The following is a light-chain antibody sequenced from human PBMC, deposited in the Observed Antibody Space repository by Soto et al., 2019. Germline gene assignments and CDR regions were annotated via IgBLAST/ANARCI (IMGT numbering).Light chain of an antibody. CDR2: DVS. CDR3: SSYTSSSTLI. J-gene: IGLJ2*01. Sequence: QSALTQPASVSGAPGQSITISCTGTSSDVGRYNYVSWYQQHPGKAPKLMIYDVSNRPSGVSNRFSGSKSGNTASLTISGLQADDEADYYCSSYTSSSTLIVGGGTKLTVL. V-gene: IGLV2-14*01. CDR1: SSDVGRYNY.